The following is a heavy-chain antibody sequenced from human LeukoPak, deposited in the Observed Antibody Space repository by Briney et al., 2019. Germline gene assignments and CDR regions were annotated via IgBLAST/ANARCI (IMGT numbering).Heavy chain of an antibody. V-gene: IGHV4-39*07. CDR3: ARRSPYGGKLYDS. Sequence: SETLSLTCTVSGGSISSSSYYWGWIRQPPGKGLEWIGSIYYSGSTYYNPSLKSRVTISVDTSKNQFSLKLSSVTAADTAVYYCARRSPYGGKLYDSWGQGTLVTVSS. CDR1: GGSISSSSYY. D-gene: IGHD4-23*01. CDR2: IYYSGST. J-gene: IGHJ5*01.